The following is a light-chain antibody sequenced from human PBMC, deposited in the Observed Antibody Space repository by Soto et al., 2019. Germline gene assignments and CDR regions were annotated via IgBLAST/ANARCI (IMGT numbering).Light chain of an antibody. Sequence: LTQPASVSGSPGQSITISCTGTSSDVGGYNYVSWYQQHPGKAPKLMIYEVSNRPSGVSNRFSGSKSGNTASLAISGLQAEDEADYYCSSYTSSSTLVFGTGTKVTVL. V-gene: IGLV2-14*01. CDR1: SSDVGGYNY. CDR2: EVS. CDR3: SSYTSSSTLV. J-gene: IGLJ1*01.